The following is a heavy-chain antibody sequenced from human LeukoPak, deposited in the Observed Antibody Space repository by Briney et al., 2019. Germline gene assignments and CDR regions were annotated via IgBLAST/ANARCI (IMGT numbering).Heavy chain of an antibody. D-gene: IGHD7-27*01. J-gene: IGHJ4*02. V-gene: IGHV4-30-2*01. CDR2: IYHSGTS. Sequence: SQTLSLTCTVSGGSISSGGYSWSWIRQPPGKGLEWIGYIYHSGTSYHSPSLQSRVTISVDRSKNQFSLKLSSVTAADTAVYYCATRWVLTGEPYWGQGTLVTVSS. CDR1: GGSISSGGYS. CDR3: ATRWVLTGEPY.